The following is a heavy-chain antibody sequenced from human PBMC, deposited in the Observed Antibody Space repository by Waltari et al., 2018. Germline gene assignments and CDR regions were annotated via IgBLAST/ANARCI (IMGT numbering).Heavy chain of an antibody. CDR3: ARDGPDHGDSADY. J-gene: IGHJ4*02. CDR2: IRSESSYI. D-gene: IGHD4-17*01. V-gene: IGHV3-21*01. Sequence: EVQLVESGGGLVKPGGSLRLTCAASGFTFSSYGMHWVRQAPGKGLEWVSSIRSESSYIYYADSVKGRFTISRDNAQNSLYLQMHSLRAEDTAVYYCARDGPDHGDSADYWGQGTLVTVSS. CDR1: GFTFSSYG.